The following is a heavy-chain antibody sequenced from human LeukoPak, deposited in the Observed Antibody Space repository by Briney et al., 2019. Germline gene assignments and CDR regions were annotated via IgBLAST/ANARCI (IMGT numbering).Heavy chain of an antibody. CDR1: GFTVSSYE. D-gene: IGHD2-15*01. J-gene: IGHJ4*02. CDR2: ISSSGVTM. CDR3: VRYCSGGSCLA. Sequence: GGSLRLSCAASGFTVSSYEMNWVRQAPGKGLDWISYISSSGVTMHYADSVKGQFTISRDNAKNSLYLQMNSLRVEDTAVYYCVRYCSGGSCLAWGQGALVTVSS. V-gene: IGHV3-48*03.